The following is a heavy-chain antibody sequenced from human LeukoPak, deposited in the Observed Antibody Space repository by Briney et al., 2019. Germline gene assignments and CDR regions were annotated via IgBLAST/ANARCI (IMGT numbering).Heavy chain of an antibody. Sequence: NPSETLSLTCTVSGGSISSHYWSWIRQPPGKGLEWIGYIYYSGSTNYNPSLKGRFTISVDTSKNQFSLKLSSVTAADTAVYYCARGTSGYYRYFDYWGQGTLVTVSS. D-gene: IGHD3-3*01. J-gene: IGHJ4*02. CDR2: IYYSGST. V-gene: IGHV4-59*11. CDR1: GGSISSHY. CDR3: ARGTSGYYRYFDY.